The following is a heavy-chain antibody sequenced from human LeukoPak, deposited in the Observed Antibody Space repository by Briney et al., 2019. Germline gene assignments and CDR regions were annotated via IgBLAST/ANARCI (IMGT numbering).Heavy chain of an antibody. CDR3: AREGIAVAGSRWFDP. V-gene: IGHV1-2*02. D-gene: IGHD6-19*01. J-gene: IGHJ5*02. Sequence: ASVKVSCKASGYTFTGYYMHWVRQAPGQGLEWMGWINPNSGGTNHAQKFQGRVTMTRDTSISTAYMELSRLRSDDTAVYYCAREGIAVAGSRWFDPWGQGTLVTVSS. CDR1: GYTFTGYY. CDR2: INPNSGGT.